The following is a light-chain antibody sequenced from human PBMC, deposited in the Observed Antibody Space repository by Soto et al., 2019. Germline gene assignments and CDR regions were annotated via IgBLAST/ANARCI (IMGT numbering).Light chain of an antibody. CDR2: WAS. CDR3: QQYHTTPNT. CDR1: QNLLFSSNNKNS. Sequence: DVVMTQSPDSLAVSLGERAAINCKSSQNLLFSSNNKNSLAWYQQKPGQPPKLLIYWASTRESGAPDRFSASGSGRDFTLTTSSLQAEDVAVYYCQQYHTTPNTFGQGTKVEIK. J-gene: IGKJ2*01. V-gene: IGKV4-1*01.